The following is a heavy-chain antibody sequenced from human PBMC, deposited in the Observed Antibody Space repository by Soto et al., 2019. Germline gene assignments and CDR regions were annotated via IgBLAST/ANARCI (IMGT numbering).Heavy chain of an antibody. CDR2: INQDGGDK. Sequence: EVQVVESGGGLVQPGGSLRLSCAASGFTFGIHWMTWVRQVPGNGLEWVANINQDGGDKYYVDSVKGRFIISRDNAKDSLYLQMNSLRVEDTAVYYCATSMRHTLDPWGQGTLVTVS. CDR1: GFTFGIHW. V-gene: IGHV3-7*01. D-gene: IGHD2-21*01. J-gene: IGHJ5*02. CDR3: ATSMRHTLDP.